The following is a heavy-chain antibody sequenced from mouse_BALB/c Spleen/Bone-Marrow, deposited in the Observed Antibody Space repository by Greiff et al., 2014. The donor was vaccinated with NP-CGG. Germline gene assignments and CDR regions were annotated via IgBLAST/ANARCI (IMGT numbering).Heavy chain of an antibody. Sequence: LVESEAELVRPGTSVKMSCKAAGYTFTNYWIGWVKQRPGHGLEWIGDIYPGGGYTNYNEKFKGKATLTADTSSSTAYMQLSSLTSEDSAVYCCAIHGEAMDYWGQGTSVTVSS. CDR3: AIHGEAMDY. V-gene: IGHV1-63*02. CDR1: GYTFTNYW. CDR2: IYPGGGYT. J-gene: IGHJ4*01.